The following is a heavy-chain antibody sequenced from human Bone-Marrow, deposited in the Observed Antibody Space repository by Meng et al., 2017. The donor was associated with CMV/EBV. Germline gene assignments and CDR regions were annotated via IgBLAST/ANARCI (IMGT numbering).Heavy chain of an antibody. Sequence: ASVKVSCKASGYTFTGYYMHWVRQAPGQGLEWMGWINPNSGGTNYAQKLQGRVTMTTDTSTSTAYMELRSLRPDDTAVYYCARGHSNYAPLDYWGQGTLVTVSS. CDR2: INPNSGGT. J-gene: IGHJ4*02. D-gene: IGHD4-11*01. CDR3: ARGHSNYAPLDY. V-gene: IGHV1-2*02. CDR1: GYTFTGYY.